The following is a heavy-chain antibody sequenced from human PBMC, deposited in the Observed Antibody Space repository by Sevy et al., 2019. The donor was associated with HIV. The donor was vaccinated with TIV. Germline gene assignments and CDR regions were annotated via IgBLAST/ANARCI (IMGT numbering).Heavy chain of an antibody. CDR1: GGSISSSSYY. V-gene: IGHV4-39*01. J-gene: IGHJ5*02. D-gene: IGHD4-17*01. Sequence: GSLRLSCTVSGGSISSSSYYWDWIRQPPGKGLEWIGNIYYSGRTSYNPSLKSRVTISVDTSKKKFSLRLSSVTAADTAVYYCARLKYGDYSNWFDPWGQGTLVTVSS. CDR3: ARLKYGDYSNWFDP. CDR2: IYYSGRT.